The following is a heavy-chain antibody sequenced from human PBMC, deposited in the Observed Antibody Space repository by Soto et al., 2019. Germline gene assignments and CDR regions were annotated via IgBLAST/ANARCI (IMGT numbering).Heavy chain of an antibody. CDR2: INPSGGST. V-gene: IGHV1-46*03. D-gene: IGHD4-17*01. CDR3: ARDPATVTRGYYYYYMDV. Sequence: GASVKVSCKASGYTFTSYYMHWVRQAPGQGLEWMGIINPSGGSTSYAQKFQGRVTMTRDTSTSTVYMELSSLRSEGTAVYYCARDPATVTRGYYYYYMDVWGKGTTVTVSS. CDR1: GYTFTSYY. J-gene: IGHJ6*03.